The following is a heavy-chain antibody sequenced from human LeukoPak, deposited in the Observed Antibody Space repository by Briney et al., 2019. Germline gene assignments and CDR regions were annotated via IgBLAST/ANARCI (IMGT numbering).Heavy chain of an antibody. CDR2: ISSSSSYI. J-gene: IGHJ4*02. CDR3: ARGAAAAGTNGY. D-gene: IGHD6-13*01. CDR1: GFPFSSYS. V-gene: IGHV3-21*01. Sequence: PGGSLRLSCAASGFPFSSYSMNWVRQAPGKGLEWVSSISSSSSYIYYAESVKGRFTISRDNAKNSLSLQMNSLRAEDTAVYYCARGAAAAGTNGYWGQGTLVTVSS.